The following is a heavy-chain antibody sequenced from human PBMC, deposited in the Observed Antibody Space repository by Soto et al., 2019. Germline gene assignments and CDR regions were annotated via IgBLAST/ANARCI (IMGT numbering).Heavy chain of an antibody. V-gene: IGHV3-30-3*01. D-gene: IGHD3-3*01. Sequence: QPGGSLRLSCAASGFTFSNYAMHWVRQVPGKGLEWVAVISYDGSNKHYADSAKGRFTISRDNSDNTLYLHMTRLRPEDTAVYYCARDRGDFRSDYYDYSYNGMEDWGQGTTVTVSS. J-gene: IGHJ6*02. CDR1: GFTFSNYA. CDR3: ARDRGDFRSDYYDYSYNGMED. CDR2: ISYDGSNK.